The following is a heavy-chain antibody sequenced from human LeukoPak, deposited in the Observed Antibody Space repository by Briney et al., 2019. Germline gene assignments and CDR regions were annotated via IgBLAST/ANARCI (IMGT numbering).Heavy chain of an antibody. Sequence: GGSLRLSCAASGFTFSSYGMHWVRQAPGKGLEWVAFIRYDGSNKYYADSVKGRFTISRDNSKNTLYLQMNSLRAEDTAVYYCAKDLESIAAHPDTYFDYWGQGTLVTVSS. D-gene: IGHD6-6*01. CDR2: IRYDGSNK. CDR1: GFTFSSYG. CDR3: AKDLESIAAHPDTYFDY. J-gene: IGHJ4*02. V-gene: IGHV3-30*02.